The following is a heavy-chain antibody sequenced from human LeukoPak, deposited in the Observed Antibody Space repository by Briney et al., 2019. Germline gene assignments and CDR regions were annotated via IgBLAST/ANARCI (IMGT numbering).Heavy chain of an antibody. J-gene: IGHJ6*03. CDR1: GFTFSSYG. CDR3: ARVIEDAYYYYYMDV. V-gene: IGHV3-20*04. Sequence: GRSLRLSCAASGFTFSSYGMHWVRQAPGKGLEWVSGINWNGGSTGYADSVKGRFTISRDNAKNSLYLQMNSLRAEDTALYYCARVIEDAYYYYYMDVWGKGTTVTVSS. D-gene: IGHD2-21*01. CDR2: INWNGGST.